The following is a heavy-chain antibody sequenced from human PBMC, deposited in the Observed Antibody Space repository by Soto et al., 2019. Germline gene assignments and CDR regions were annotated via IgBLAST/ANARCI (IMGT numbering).Heavy chain of an antibody. CDR1: GFTFSNYS. CDR2: VSRGSSYI. Sequence: GGSLRLSCAASGFTFSNYSMNWVRKAPGKGLEWVASVSRGSSYIYHADSVKGRFTISRDNAKNSLYLQMNSLRAEDTAVYYCVREKDRAYYYYGMDVWGQGTTVTVSS. CDR3: VREKDRAYYYYGMDV. D-gene: IGHD2-15*01. V-gene: IGHV3-21*01. J-gene: IGHJ6*02.